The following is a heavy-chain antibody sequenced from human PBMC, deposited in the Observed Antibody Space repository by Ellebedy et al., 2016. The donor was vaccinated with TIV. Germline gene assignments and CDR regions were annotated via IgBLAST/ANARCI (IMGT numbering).Heavy chain of an antibody. Sequence: GESLKISCAASGFTFSCYAMSWVRQAPGKGLEWVSAISGSGGSTYYADSVKGRFTISRDNSKNTLYLQMNSLRAEDTAVYYCARDQGSGWYGFDYWGQGTLVTVSS. CDR3: ARDQGSGWYGFDY. D-gene: IGHD6-19*01. J-gene: IGHJ4*02. CDR2: ISGSGGST. V-gene: IGHV3-23*01. CDR1: GFTFSCYA.